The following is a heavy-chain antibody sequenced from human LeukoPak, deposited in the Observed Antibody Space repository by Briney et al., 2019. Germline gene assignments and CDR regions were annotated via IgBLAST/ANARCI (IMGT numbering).Heavy chain of an antibody. J-gene: IGHJ6*02. D-gene: IGHD3-10*01. CDR1: GFTFSSYS. V-gene: IGHV3-21*01. CDR3: HGSGSYYYYYGMDV. Sequence: PGGSLRLSCAASGFTFSSYSMNWVRQAPGKGLEWVSSISSSSSYIYYADSVKGRFTISRDNAKNSLYPQMNSLRAEDTAVYYCHGSGSYYYYYGMDVWGQGTTVTVSS. CDR2: ISSSSSYI.